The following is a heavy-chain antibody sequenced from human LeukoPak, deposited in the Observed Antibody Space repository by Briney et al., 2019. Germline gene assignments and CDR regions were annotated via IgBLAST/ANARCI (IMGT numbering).Heavy chain of an antibody. J-gene: IGHJ4*02. CDR1: GFTFSSYS. Sequence: GGSLRLSCAASGFTFSSYSMNWVRQAPGKGLEWVSSISSSSSYIYYADSVKGRFTISRDNAKNSLYLQMNSLRAEDTAVYYCARGYSGGWPPDYWGQGTLVTVSS. V-gene: IGHV3-21*01. CDR3: ARGYSGGWPPDY. D-gene: IGHD6-19*01. CDR2: ISSSSSYI.